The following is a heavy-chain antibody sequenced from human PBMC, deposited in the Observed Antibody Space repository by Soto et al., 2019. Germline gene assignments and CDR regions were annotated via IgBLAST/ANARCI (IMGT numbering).Heavy chain of an antibody. J-gene: IGHJ5*02. D-gene: IGHD3-10*01. Sequence: SXTLSLTCDVYGXSFSGYFCSWIRQPPIKGLDWIGEINHSGSTNYNPSLKSRVTISVDTSKNQFSLKLSSVTAADTAAYYCARGGYGSGLNWFDPWGQGTLGTVSS. CDR2: INHSGST. V-gene: IGHV4-34*01. CDR3: ARGGYGSGLNWFDP. CDR1: GXSFSGYF.